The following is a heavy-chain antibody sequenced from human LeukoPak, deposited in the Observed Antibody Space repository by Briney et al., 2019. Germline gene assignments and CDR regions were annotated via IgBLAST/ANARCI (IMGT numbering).Heavy chain of an antibody. Sequence: SETLSLTCTVSGGSISSSRYYWGWIRQPPGKGLEWIGSIYYSGSTYYNPSLQSRVTISVDTSKNQFSLKLSSVTAADTAVYYCARDGYYDSSGYSNYFDYWGQGTLVTVSS. V-gene: IGHV4-39*07. CDR3: ARDGYYDSSGYSNYFDY. D-gene: IGHD3-22*01. CDR2: IYYSGST. CDR1: GGSISSSRYY. J-gene: IGHJ4*02.